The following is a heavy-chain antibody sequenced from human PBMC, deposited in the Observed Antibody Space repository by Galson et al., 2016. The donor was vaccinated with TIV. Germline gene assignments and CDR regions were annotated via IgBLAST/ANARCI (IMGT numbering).Heavy chain of an antibody. CDR3: ARWFDSSGYSYFDY. J-gene: IGHJ4*02. CDR1: GYTFTRHY. Sequence: SLKVSCKASGYTFTRHYMHWVRQAPGQGLEWMGIINPITGITTYAQNFQGRVTMTRDTSTRTVQMELSSLRSEDTALYYCARWFDSSGYSYFDYWGRGSLITVSS. CDR2: INPITGIT. D-gene: IGHD3-22*01. V-gene: IGHV1-46*01.